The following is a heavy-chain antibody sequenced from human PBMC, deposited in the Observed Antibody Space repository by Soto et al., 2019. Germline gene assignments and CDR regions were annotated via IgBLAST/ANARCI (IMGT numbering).Heavy chain of an antibody. CDR2: IYHGGST. Sequence: SETLSLTCAVSGYSISSGYYWGWLRQPPGKGLEWIGSIYHGGSTYYNPSLNSRVTLSIDMTNNHVSLILNSVTAADTAVYYCARVGVTATRGHYYGMDVWGQGTTVTVSS. J-gene: IGHJ6*02. D-gene: IGHD2-21*02. CDR3: ARVGVTATRGHYYGMDV. V-gene: IGHV4-38-2*01. CDR1: GYSISSGYY.